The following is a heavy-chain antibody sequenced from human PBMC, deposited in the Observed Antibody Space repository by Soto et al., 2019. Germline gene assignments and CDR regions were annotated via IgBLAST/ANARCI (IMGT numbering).Heavy chain of an antibody. V-gene: IGHV3-74*01. CDR1: GFTFSTYW. D-gene: IGHD1-26*01. J-gene: IGHJ4*01. CDR2: INSDGTTT. CDR3: ATVATVSYSWRDN. Sequence: EVQLVESGGGLVQPGGSLRLSCAASGFTFSTYWMHWVRQAPGKGLVWFSRINSDGTTTTYADSVKGRFTISRDNARNTLYLQMNCLRAEDTAVYYCATVATVSYSWRDNWGLGTLVTVSS.